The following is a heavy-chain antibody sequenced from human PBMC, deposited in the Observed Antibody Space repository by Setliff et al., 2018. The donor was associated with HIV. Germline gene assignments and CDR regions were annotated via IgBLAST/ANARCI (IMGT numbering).Heavy chain of an antibody. CDR1: GGSISSGSYY. D-gene: IGHD3-3*01. CDR3: ARGFRSGRIFGIDY. Sequence: SETLSLTCTVSGGSISSGSYYWSWIRQPAGKGLEWIGHIYTSGSTSYNPSLKSRVTISVDTSKNQFSLKLSSVTASDTAVYYCARGFRSGRIFGIDYWGQGTLVTVSS. V-gene: IGHV4-61*09. CDR2: IYTSGST. J-gene: IGHJ4*02.